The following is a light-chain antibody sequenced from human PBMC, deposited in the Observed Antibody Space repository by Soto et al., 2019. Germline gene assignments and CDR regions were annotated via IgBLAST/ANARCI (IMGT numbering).Light chain of an antibody. CDR1: SSNIGSNT. V-gene: IGLV1-44*01. CDR2: RND. J-gene: IGLJ3*02. CDR3: AAWDDSLNGRV. Sequence: QSVLTQPPSASGTPGQRVTISCSGSSSNIGSNTVNWYQQLPGTAPKLFIYRNDQRPSGVPDRFSRSKSGTSASLAISGLQAEDEADYYCAAWDDSLNGRVFGGGTKLTVL.